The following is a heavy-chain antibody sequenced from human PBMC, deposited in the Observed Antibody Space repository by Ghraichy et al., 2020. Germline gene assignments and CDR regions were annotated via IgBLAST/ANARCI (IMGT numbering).Heavy chain of an antibody. D-gene: IGHD1-26*01. J-gene: IGHJ3*02. CDR2: IYYGENT. CDR1: GGPISSSY. V-gene: IGHV4-59*01. CDR3: ARGRGVGATPHDAFDI. Sequence: SETLSLTCPVSGGPISSSYWSWIRQSPGKGLEWIGYIYYGENTKYNPSLKSRVTISVDTSKNQLSLKLTSVTAADTAVYYCARGRGVGATPHDAFDIWGQGTMVTVSS.